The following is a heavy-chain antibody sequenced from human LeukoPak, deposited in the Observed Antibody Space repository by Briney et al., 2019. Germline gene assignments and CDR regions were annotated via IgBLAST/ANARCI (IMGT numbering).Heavy chain of an antibody. J-gene: IGHJ4*02. Sequence: SETLSLTCTVSGGSVSSGSYYWSWIRQPPGKGLEWIGYIYYSGSTNYDPSLKSRVTIAAEASKHQISLKLSSVTAADTAVYYCARQRYCSSTSCYQALNFDYWGQGILVTVSS. CDR3: ARQRYCSSTSCYQALNFDY. CDR2: IYYSGST. V-gene: IGHV4-61*01. CDR1: GGSVSSGSYY. D-gene: IGHD2-2*01.